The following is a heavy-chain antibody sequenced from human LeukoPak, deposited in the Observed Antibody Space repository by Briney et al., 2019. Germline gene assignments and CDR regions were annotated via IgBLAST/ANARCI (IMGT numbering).Heavy chain of an antibody. D-gene: IGHD6-19*01. V-gene: IGHV4-39*07. Sequence: SETLSLTCTVSGGSISSSSYYWGWIRQPPGKGLERIGSIYYSGSTYYNPSLKSRVTISVDTSKNQFSLKLSSVTAADTAVYYCAREFPPLLAVAGTPNWFDPWGQGTLVTVSS. J-gene: IGHJ5*02. CDR3: AREFPPLLAVAGTPNWFDP. CDR2: IYYSGST. CDR1: GGSISSSSYY.